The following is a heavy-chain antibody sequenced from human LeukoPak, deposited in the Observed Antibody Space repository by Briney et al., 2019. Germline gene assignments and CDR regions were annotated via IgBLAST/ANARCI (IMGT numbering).Heavy chain of an antibody. J-gene: IGHJ4*02. CDR3: ARDLSSGMPGGFDY. CDR1: GFTYRRYS. D-gene: IGHD2-2*01. CDR2: ISSGSDYL. V-gene: IGHV3-21*01. Sequence: GCSLRLSCVACGFTYRRYSMNWLRQAPGKGLEWVSIISSGSDYLYHADSVRGRFTISRDNARNSLFLQMDDLRAEDTALYYCARDLSSGMPGGFDYWGQGILVTVSS.